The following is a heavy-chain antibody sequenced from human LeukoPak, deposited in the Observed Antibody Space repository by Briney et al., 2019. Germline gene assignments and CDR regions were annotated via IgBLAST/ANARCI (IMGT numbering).Heavy chain of an antibody. CDR3: ARGAAIVGGWPYYFDY. Sequence: GGSPRLSCAASGFTFDDYGMSWVRQAPGKGLERVSGINWNGGSTGYADSVKGRFTISRDNAKNSLYLQMNSLRAEDTALYYCARGAAIVGGWPYYFDYWGQGTLVTVSS. CDR2: INWNGGST. D-gene: IGHD6-19*01. CDR1: GFTFDDYG. V-gene: IGHV3-20*04. J-gene: IGHJ4*02.